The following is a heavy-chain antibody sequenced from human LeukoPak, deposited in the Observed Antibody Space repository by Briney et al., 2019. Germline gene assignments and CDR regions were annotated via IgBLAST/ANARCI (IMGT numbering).Heavy chain of an antibody. CDR2: INPSGGST. CDR1: GYIFPSYG. Sequence: ASVKVSCKASGYIFPSYGITWVRQAPGQGLEWMGIINPSGGSTSYAQKFQGRVTMTRDTSTSTVYMELSSLRSEDTAVYYCARDLGLRGLRKRNYYGMDVWGQGTTVTVSS. D-gene: IGHD3-10*01. CDR3: ARDLGLRGLRKRNYYGMDV. J-gene: IGHJ6*02. V-gene: IGHV1-46*01.